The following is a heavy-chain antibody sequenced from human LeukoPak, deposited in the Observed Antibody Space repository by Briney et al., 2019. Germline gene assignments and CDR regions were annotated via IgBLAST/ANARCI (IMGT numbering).Heavy chain of an antibody. D-gene: IGHD3-10*01. CDR1: GYTFTGYY. J-gene: IGHJ4*02. V-gene: IGHV1-2*02. Sequence: ASVKVSCKASGYTFTGYYMHWVRQAPAQGPEWRGWINPNSGGTNYAQKFQGRVTMTRDTSISTAYMELSRLRSDDTAVYYCASLWFGELSIDYWGQGTLVTVSS. CDR3: ASLWFGELSIDY. CDR2: INPNSGGT.